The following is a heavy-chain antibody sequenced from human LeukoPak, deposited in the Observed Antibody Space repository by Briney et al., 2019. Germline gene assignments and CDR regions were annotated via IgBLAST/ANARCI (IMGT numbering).Heavy chain of an antibody. CDR3: AKHRRSTLVTAYFDS. D-gene: IGHD2-21*02. CDR2: ISSRGDDT. J-gene: IGHJ4*02. V-gene: IGHV3-23*01. CDR1: GFTFSTLA. Sequence: PGGSLRLSCTASGFTFSTLAMSWVRQAPEKGLEWVSSISSRGDDTSYADSVKGRFTISRDNSKNTLYLQLNSLRVDDAAIYYCAKHRRSTLVTAYFDSWGQGTLVTVSS.